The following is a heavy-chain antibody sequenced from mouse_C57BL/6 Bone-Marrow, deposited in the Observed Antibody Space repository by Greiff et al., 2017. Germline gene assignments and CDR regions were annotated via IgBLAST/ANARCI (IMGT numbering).Heavy chain of an antibody. CDR1: GYTFTNYW. D-gene: IGHD1-1*01. CDR2: IYPGGGYT. J-gene: IGHJ1*03. CDR3: AREYYGSSYGRYFDV. V-gene: IGHV1-63*01. Sequence: VQLQQSGAELVRPGTSVKMSCKASGYTFTNYWIGWAKQRPGHGLEWIGDIYPGGGYTNYNEKFKGKATLTADKSSSTAYMQFSSLTSEDSAIYYCAREYYGSSYGRYFDVWGTGTTVTVSS.